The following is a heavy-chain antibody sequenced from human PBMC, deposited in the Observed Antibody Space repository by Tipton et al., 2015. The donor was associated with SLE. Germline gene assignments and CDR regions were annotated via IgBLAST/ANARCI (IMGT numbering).Heavy chain of an antibody. V-gene: IGHV3-15*01. CDR3: ATGSDDIY. CDR1: GFAFSNAW. CDR2: IRSKSHGGTT. D-gene: IGHD3-22*01. J-gene: IGHJ4*02. Sequence: GSLRLSCAASGFAFSNAWMTWVCQTPGKGLEWAALIRSKSHGGTTDYIAPVKGRFTITRDDSKNMLYLQMNSLKTEDTAVYYCATGSDDIYWGQGTLVTVSS.